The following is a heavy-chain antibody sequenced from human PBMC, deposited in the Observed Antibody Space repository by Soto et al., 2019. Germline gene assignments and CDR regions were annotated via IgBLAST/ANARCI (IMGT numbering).Heavy chain of an antibody. Sequence: GESLKISCQGSGYSFTNYWIGWVRQMPGTGLEWLGIIYPGNSNTRYSPSFEGQVTMSADKSINTAYLQWSSLRASDTAIYFCATPSNGGQADSFESWGQGTQVTVSS. V-gene: IGHV5-51*01. D-gene: IGHD3-3*01. J-gene: IGHJ4*02. CDR2: IYPGNSNT. CDR3: ATPSNGGQADSFES. CDR1: GYSFTNYW.